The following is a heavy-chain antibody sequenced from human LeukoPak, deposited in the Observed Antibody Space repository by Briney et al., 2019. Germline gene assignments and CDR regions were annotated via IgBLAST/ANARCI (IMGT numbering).Heavy chain of an antibody. CDR2: FFVSGST. CDR3: AREVVGATPPAFDI. J-gene: IGHJ3*02. V-gene: IGHV4-39*02. Sequence: SETLSLTCTVSGGSISSSSDYWGWIRQAPGKGLEWIGSFFVSGSTHYNPSLRSRATLFVDTSKNQFSLKLTSMTAADTAVYYCAREVVGATPPAFDIWGQGTMVTVSS. CDR1: GGSISSSSDY. D-gene: IGHD1-26*01.